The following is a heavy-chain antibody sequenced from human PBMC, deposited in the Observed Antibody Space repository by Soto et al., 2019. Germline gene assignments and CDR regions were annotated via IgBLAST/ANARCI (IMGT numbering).Heavy chain of an antibody. CDR3: ARVGPSREVPYPFEY. J-gene: IGHJ4*02. CDR2: ISAYNHYT. Sequence: QVDLVQSGPEVRKPGASVNVSYKASGYTFSTYGISWVRQAPGQGLEWMGWISAYNHYTNYAQKFQGRVTMTTDTSTNTAYMELRSLRSGDTAMYFCARVGPSREVPYPFEYWGQGTLVTVSS. V-gene: IGHV1-18*01. CDR1: GYTFSTYG. D-gene: IGHD1-26*01.